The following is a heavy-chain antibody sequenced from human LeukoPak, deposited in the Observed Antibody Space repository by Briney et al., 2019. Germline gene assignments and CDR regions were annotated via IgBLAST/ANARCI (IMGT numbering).Heavy chain of an antibody. CDR1: GYRFSSSG. D-gene: IGHD1-1*01. CDR3: ARVRDSDNWWGAFDI. J-gene: IGHJ3*02. V-gene: IGHV1-18*01. Sequence: ASVKLSCKASGYRFSSSGITWLRQAPGQGPEWMGWISTVNGNSRYAQNFQGGVTLTTDTSTNTAHLELTSLRTDDTAIYYCARVRDSDNWWGAFDIWGQGTMVTVSS. CDR2: ISTVNGNS.